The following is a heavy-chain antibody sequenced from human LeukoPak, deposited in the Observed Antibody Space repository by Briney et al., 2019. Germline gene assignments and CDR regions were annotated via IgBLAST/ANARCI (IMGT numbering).Heavy chain of an antibody. D-gene: IGHD4-17*01. CDR1: GGAFSGYS. Sequence: PSETLSLTCAVYGGAFSGYSWSWIRQPPGKGLERIGEIDPNGTTNYNPSLKSRVTVPVDTCKNQFSLNLNSVTAADTAIYYCARGRSYEYGDYDYWGQGTLVTVSS. J-gene: IGHJ4*02. CDR2: IDPNGTT. CDR3: ARGRSYEYGDYDY. V-gene: IGHV4-34*01.